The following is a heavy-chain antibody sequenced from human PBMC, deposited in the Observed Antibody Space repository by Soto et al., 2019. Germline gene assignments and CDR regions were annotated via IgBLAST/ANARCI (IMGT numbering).Heavy chain of an antibody. CDR1: GFTFSSYA. CDR3: VRDVATTVPTGE. V-gene: IGHV3-30-3*01. CDR2: ISYDGSNK. Sequence: QVQLVESGGGVVQPGRSLRLSCAASGFTFSSYAMHWVRQAPGKGLEWVAVISYDGSNKYYADSVKGRFTISRDNSKNTLYLQMNSLRAEDTAVYYCVRDVATTVPTGEWGQGTLVTVSS. D-gene: IGHD4-17*01. J-gene: IGHJ4*02.